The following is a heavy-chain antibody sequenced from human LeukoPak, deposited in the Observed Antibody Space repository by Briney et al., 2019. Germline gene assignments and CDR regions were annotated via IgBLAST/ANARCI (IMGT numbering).Heavy chain of an antibody. V-gene: IGHV4-59*08. Sequence: SETLSLTCSVSGDSISGNYWSWIRQPPGKTLEWIGYISYSGNTNYNPSLKSRVTMSIDTSSNHFSLRLRSVTAADTAMYYCARGFYDSSGYSSPFVSWGQGTLVTVSS. CDR1: GDSISGNY. J-gene: IGHJ4*02. CDR3: ARGFYDSSGYSSPFVS. CDR2: ISYSGNT. D-gene: IGHD3-22*01.